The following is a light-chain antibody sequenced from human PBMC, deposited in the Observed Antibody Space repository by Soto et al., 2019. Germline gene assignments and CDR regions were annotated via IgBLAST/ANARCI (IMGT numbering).Light chain of an antibody. CDR2: YAS. V-gene: IGKV1-12*01. CDR1: QGISSW. CDR3: QQANSFPHT. J-gene: IGKJ2*01. Sequence: DILMTQSPSSVSASVGDRVSINCRASQGISSWLAWYQQKPGKAPKLLISYASTLQSGVPSRFTGSGSGTNFTLTINSLRAEDFAPYYCQQANSFPHTFGQGTKVDIK.